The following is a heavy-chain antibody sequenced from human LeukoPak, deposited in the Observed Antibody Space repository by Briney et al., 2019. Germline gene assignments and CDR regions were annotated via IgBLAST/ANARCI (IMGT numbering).Heavy chain of an antibody. V-gene: IGHV4-31*03. CDR2: IYYSGST. J-gene: IGHJ2*01. D-gene: IGHD4-23*01. CDR1: GGSISSGGYY. CDR3: ARTVVTREGWYFDL. Sequence: SETLSLTCTVSGGSISSGGYYWSWIRQHPGKGLEWIGYIYYSGSTYYNPSLKSRVTISVDTSKNQFSLKLSSVTAADTAVYYCARTVVTREGWYFDLWGRGTLVTVSS.